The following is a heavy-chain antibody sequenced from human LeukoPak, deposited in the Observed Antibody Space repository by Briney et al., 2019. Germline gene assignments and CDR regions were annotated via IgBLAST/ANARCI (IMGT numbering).Heavy chain of an antibody. CDR2: VYFGGGT. CDR3: ARDHYYDGRGRFDP. D-gene: IGHD3-16*01. V-gene: IGHV4-39*07. Sequence: SETLSLTCSVSGGSVTTGTYPWAWIRQPPGKGLEWIGSVYFGGGTHYNRSLQSRVAISVDTSKNQYSLRLSSVTAADTAVYYCARDHYYDGRGRFDPWGQGILVTVSS. CDR1: GGSVTTGTYP. J-gene: IGHJ5*02.